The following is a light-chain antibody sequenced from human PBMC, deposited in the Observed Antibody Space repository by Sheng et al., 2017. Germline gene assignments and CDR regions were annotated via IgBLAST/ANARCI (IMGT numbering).Light chain of an antibody. CDR1: QAIGTY. J-gene: IGKJ1*01. CDR3: QKYNSAPTWT. Sequence: DIQMTQSPYSLSASVGDRVTITCRASQAIGTYLAWYQQKPGKVPKLLIHGASTLQSGVPSRFSGSGSGTDFTLTISSLQPEDVATYYCQKYNSAPTWTFDQGTKVEIK. CDR2: GAS. V-gene: IGKV1-27*01.